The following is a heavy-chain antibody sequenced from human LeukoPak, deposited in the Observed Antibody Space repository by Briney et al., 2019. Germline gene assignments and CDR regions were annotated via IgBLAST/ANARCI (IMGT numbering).Heavy chain of an antibody. V-gene: IGHV3-33*01. Sequence: PGGSLRLSCAASGFTFSSFGMHWVRQAPGMGLEWAAVIWYDGSNKYYADSVKGRFTISRDNSKNTLYLQMNSLRAEDTAVYNCARERGYSGYNYFDSWGQGTLVTVSS. CDR2: IWYDGSNK. CDR1: GFTFSSFG. J-gene: IGHJ4*02. CDR3: ARERGYSGYNYFDS. D-gene: IGHD5-12*01.